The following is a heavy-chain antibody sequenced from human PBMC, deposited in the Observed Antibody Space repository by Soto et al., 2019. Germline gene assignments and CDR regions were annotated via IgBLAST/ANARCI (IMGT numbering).Heavy chain of an antibody. CDR2: ISYDGSNK. J-gene: IGHJ5*02. CDR1: GFTFSSYG. D-gene: IGHD1-20*01. CDR3: AKPLVTGTTGNWFDP. V-gene: IGHV3-30*18. Sequence: QVQLVESGGGVVQPGRSLRLSCAASGFTFSSYGMHWVRQAPGKGLELVAVISYDGSNKYYADSVKGRFTISRDNSKNTLYLQMNSLRAEDTAVYYCAKPLVTGTTGNWFDPWGQGTLVTVSS.